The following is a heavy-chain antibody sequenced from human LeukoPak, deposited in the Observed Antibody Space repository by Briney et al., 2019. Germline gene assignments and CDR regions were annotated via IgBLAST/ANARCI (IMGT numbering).Heavy chain of an antibody. CDR1: GFNFADYS. V-gene: IGHV3-33*08. D-gene: IGHD3-16*02. CDR2: IWYDGSNK. Sequence: PGGSLRLSCAASGFNFADYSMHWVRQAPGKGLEWVAVIWYDGSNKYYADSVKGRFTISRDNSKNTLYLQMNSLRAEDTAVYYCARDFELSHWGQGTLVTVSS. CDR3: ARDFELSH. J-gene: IGHJ4*02.